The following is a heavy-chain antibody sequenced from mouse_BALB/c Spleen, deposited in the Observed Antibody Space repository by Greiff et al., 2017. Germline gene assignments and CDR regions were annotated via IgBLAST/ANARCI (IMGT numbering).Heavy chain of an antibody. CDR2: IRSKSNNYAT. CDR3: VRPYYYGSSYVWFAY. J-gene: IGHJ3*01. Sequence: DVQLVESGGGLVQPKGSLKLSCAASGFTFNTYAMNWVRQAPGKGLEWVARIRSKSNNYATYYADSVKDRFTISRDDSQSMLYLQMNNLKTEDTAMYYCVRPYYYGSSYVWFAYWGQGTLVTVSA. D-gene: IGHD1-1*01. CDR1: GFTFNTYA. V-gene: IGHV10-1*02.